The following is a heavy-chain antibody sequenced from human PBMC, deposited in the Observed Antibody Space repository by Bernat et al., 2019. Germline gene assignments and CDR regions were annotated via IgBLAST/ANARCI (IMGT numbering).Heavy chain of an antibody. D-gene: IGHD6-13*01. CDR3: ARGGIWYEYYYYYMDV. J-gene: IGHJ6*03. Sequence: QVQLQQWGAGLLKPSETLSLTCAVYGGSFSGYYWSWIRQPPGKGLEWIGEINHSGSTNYNPSLKSRVTISVDTSKNQFSLKLSSVTAADTAVYYWARGGIWYEYYYYYMDVWGKGTTVTVSS. CDR2: INHSGST. CDR1: GGSFSGYY. V-gene: IGHV4-34*01.